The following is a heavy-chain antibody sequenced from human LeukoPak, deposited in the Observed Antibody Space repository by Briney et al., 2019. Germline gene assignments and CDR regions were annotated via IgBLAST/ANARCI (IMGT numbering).Heavy chain of an antibody. CDR2: ISGRSDSS. J-gene: IGHJ4*02. V-gene: IGHV3-23*01. D-gene: IGHD3-3*01. CDR1: GFTFSSSS. CDR3: AKDRSGTWSFDY. Sequence: GGSLRLSCVASGFTFSSSSMSWVRQAPGKGLEWVAAISGRSDSSYYTDSVKGRFTISRDNSKNTLFLQMNSLRAEDTAVYYCAKDRSGTWSFDYWGQGTLVTVSS.